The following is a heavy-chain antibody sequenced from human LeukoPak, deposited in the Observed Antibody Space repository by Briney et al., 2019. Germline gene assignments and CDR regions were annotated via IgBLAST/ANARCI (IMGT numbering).Heavy chain of an antibody. CDR2: IWYDGSNK. CDR1: GFTVSNNH. Sequence: PGGSLRLSCAASGFTVSNNHMNWVRQAPGKGLEWVAVIWYDGSNKYYADSVKGRFTISRDNSKNTLYLQMNSLRAEDTAVYYCAKENNWNDGNFDYWGQGTLVTVSS. D-gene: IGHD1-20*01. V-gene: IGHV3-33*06. CDR3: AKENNWNDGNFDY. J-gene: IGHJ4*02.